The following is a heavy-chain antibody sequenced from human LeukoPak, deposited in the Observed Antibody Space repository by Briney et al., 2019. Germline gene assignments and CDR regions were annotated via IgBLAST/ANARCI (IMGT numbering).Heavy chain of an antibody. J-gene: IGHJ4*02. Sequence: SGGSLRLSCAASGFTFSDYYMSWIRQAPGKGLEWVSGISWNSGSIGYADSVKGRFTISRDNAKNSLYLQMNSLRAEDTALYYCAKDKEAAGTHFDYWGQGTLVTVSS. V-gene: IGHV3-9*01. CDR1: GFTFSDYY. CDR2: ISWNSGSI. D-gene: IGHD6-13*01. CDR3: AKDKEAAGTHFDY.